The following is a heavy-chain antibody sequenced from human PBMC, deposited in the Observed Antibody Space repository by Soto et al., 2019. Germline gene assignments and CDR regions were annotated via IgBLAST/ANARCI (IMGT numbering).Heavy chain of an antibody. CDR2: IWYDGSNK. CDR1: GFTFSSYG. CDR3: AREKITGLFDY. Sequence: GGSLRLSCAASGFTFSSYGMHWVRQAPGKGLEWVAVIWYDGSNKYYADSVKGRFTISRDNSKNTLYLQMNSLRAEDTAVYYCAREKITGLFDYWGQGTLVPVSS. V-gene: IGHV3-33*01. J-gene: IGHJ4*02. D-gene: IGHD2-8*02.